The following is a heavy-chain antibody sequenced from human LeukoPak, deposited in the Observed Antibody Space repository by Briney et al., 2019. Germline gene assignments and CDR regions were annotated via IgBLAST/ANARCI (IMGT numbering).Heavy chain of an antibody. J-gene: IGHJ2*01. V-gene: IGHV3-9*01. CDR1: GFTFDDYA. D-gene: IGHD3-22*01. CDR3: AKASRIVVVFGYFDL. CDR2: ISWNSGSI. Sequence: GGSLRLSCAASGFTFDDYAMHWVRQAPGKGLEWVSGISWNSGSIGYADSVKGRFTISRDNAKNSLYLQMNSLRAEDTALYYCAKASRIVVVFGYFDLWGRGTLVTVSS.